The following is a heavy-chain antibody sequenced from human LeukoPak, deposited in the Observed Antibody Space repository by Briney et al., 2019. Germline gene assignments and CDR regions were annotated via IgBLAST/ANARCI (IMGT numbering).Heavy chain of an antibody. Sequence: SGPALVRPTQTLTLTCTFSGFSLSTSGMCVSWIRQPPGKALEWLARIDWDDDKYYSTSLKTRLTISKDTSKNQVVLTMTNMDPVDTATYYCARSLYGDNDFDYWGQGTLVTVSS. V-gene: IGHV2-70*11. CDR3: ARSLYGDNDFDY. D-gene: IGHD4-17*01. J-gene: IGHJ4*02. CDR1: GFSLSTSGMC. CDR2: IDWDDDK.